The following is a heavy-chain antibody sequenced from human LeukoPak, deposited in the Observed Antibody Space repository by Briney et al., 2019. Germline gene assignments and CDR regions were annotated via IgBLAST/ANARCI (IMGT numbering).Heavy chain of an antibody. V-gene: IGHV3-23*01. Sequence: QPGGSLRLSCAASGFSVSDSYMSWVRQAPGKGLEWVSAISGSGGSTYYADSVKGRFTISRDNSKNTLYLQMNSLRAEDTAVYYCARRYSSGWYAKTDYFDYWGQGTLVTVSS. D-gene: IGHD6-19*01. CDR3: ARRYSSGWYAKTDYFDY. J-gene: IGHJ4*02. CDR2: ISGSGGST. CDR1: GFSVSDSY.